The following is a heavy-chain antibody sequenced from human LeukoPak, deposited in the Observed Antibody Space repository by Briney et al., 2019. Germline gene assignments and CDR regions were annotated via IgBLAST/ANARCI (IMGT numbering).Heavy chain of an antibody. CDR3: ARDMGPMVVDIAY. CDR1: GFTFSSYA. J-gene: IGHJ4*02. D-gene: IGHD5-12*01. Sequence: GGSLRLSCAASGFTFSSYAMHWVRQAPGKGLEWVAVISYDGSNKYYADSVKGRFTISRDNSKNTLYLQMNSLRAEDTAVYYCARDMGPMVVDIAYWGQGTLVTVSS. CDR2: ISYDGSNK. V-gene: IGHV3-30*04.